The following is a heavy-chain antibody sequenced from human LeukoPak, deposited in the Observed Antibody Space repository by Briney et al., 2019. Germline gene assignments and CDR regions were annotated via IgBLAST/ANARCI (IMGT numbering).Heavy chain of an antibody. D-gene: IGHD6-13*01. CDR1: GFTFSSYE. J-gene: IGHJ4*02. V-gene: IGHV3-48*03. CDR3: SSSWYNGDY. CDR2: ISSSGSTI. Sequence: GGSLRLSCEASGFTFSSYEMNWVRQAPGKGLEWVSYISSSGSTIYYADSVKGRFTISRDNAKNSLYLQMNSLRAEDTAVYYCSSSWYNGDYWGQGTLVTVSS.